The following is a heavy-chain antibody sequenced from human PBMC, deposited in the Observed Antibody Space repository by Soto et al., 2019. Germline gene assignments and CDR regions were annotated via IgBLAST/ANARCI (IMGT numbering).Heavy chain of an antibody. V-gene: IGHV4-30-4*01. Sequence: QVQLQESGPGLVKPSQTLSLTCTVSGGSISSGDYYWSWIRQPPGKGLEWIGYIFYSGSTYYNPSLRSRVTISVETSKNQFPLKLGSVTTADTAVYYFARLLGYGPHFDYWGQGTLVTVSS. CDR2: IFYSGST. D-gene: IGHD5-12*01. CDR1: GGSISSGDYY. J-gene: IGHJ4*02. CDR3: ARLLGYGPHFDY.